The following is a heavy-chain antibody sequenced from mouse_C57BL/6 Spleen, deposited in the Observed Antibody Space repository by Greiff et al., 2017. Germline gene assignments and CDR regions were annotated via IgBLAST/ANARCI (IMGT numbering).Heavy chain of an antibody. CDR2: ISNGGGST. V-gene: IGHV5-12*01. Sequence: EVQLVESGGGLVQPGGSLKLSCAASGFTFSDYYMYWVRQTPEKRLEWVAYISNGGGSTYYPDTVKGRFTISRDNANNTLYMQMSRLKSEDTAMYYCARHRLVGAMDYWGQGTSVTVSA. CDR1: GFTFSDYY. D-gene: IGHD6-1*01. J-gene: IGHJ4*01. CDR3: ARHRLVGAMDY.